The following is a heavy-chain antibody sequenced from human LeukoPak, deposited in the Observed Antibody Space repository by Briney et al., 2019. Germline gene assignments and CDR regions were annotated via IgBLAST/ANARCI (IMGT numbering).Heavy chain of an antibody. CDR3: ARDGSGLLWFGDNHYMDV. CDR2: ISYDGSNK. CDR1: GFTFSSYS. V-gene: IGHV3-30*01. D-gene: IGHD3-10*01. J-gene: IGHJ6*03. Sequence: PGRSLRLSCAASGFTFSSYSMHWVRQAPGKRLEWVAVISYDGSNKYYADSVKGRFTISRDNSKNTLYLQMNSLRAEDTAVYYCARDGSGLLWFGDNHYMDVWGKGTTVTVSS.